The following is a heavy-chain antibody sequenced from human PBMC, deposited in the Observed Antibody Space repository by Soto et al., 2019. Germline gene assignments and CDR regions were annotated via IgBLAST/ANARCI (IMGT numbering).Heavy chain of an antibody. D-gene: IGHD3-22*01. CDR2: IIPIFGTA. V-gene: IGHV1-69*13. J-gene: IGHJ5*02. CDR1: GYTLTELS. Sequence: QVQLVQSGAEVKKPGASVKVSCKVSGYTLTELSMHWVRQAPGKGLEWMGGIIPIFGTANYAQKFQGRVTITADESTSTAYMELSSLRSEDTAVYYCARDVPYYYDSSGYPTNWFDPWGQGTLVTVSS. CDR3: ARDVPYYYDSSGYPTNWFDP.